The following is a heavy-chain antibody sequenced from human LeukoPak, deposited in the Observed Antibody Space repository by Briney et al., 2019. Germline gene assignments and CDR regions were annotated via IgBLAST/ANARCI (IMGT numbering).Heavy chain of an antibody. CDR3: ARDLRD. V-gene: IGHV1-3*01. Sequence: ASVKVSCKASGYTFTSYAMHWVRQAPGQRLEWMGWINAGNGNTKYPQKFQGRVTITRDTSASTAYMELSSLRSEDTAVYYCARDLRDWGQGTLVTVSS. CDR1: GYTFTSYA. CDR2: INAGNGNT. J-gene: IGHJ4*02.